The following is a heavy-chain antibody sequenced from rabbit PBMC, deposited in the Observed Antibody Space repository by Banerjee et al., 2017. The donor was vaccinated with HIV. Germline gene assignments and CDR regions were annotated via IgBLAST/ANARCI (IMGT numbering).Heavy chain of an antibody. CDR1: GIDFSSYYR. D-gene: IGHD6-1*01. J-gene: IGHJ4*01. Sequence: QSLEESGGGLVKPGGTLTLTCKASGIDFSSYYRMCWVRQAPGRGLELIACIYTTSGSTWYASWVKGRFTISKTSSTTVTLQMTSLTAADTATYFCARQGSYGAAYELWGPGTLVTVS. V-gene: IGHV1S40*01. CDR3: ARQGSYGAAYEL. CDR2: IYTTSGST.